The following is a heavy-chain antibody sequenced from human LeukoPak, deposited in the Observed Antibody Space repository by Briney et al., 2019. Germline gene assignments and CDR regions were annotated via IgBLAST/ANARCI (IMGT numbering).Heavy chain of an antibody. CDR1: GYRFTDYW. V-gene: IGHV1-2*02. Sequence: ASVKVSCKASGYRFTDYWIQWVRQAPGQGLEWMGWINTKTGGAIYAQKFQGRVTMTRDTSVTTSYVDLSRLTSDDTAVYYCARGGSFHQFDIWGQGTMVIVST. CDR3: ARGGSFHQFDI. CDR2: INTKTGGA. J-gene: IGHJ3*02. D-gene: IGHD3-10*01.